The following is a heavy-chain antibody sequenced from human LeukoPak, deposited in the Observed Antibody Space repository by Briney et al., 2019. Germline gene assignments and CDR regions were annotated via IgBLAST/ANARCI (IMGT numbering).Heavy chain of an antibody. CDR2: INPNSGGT. Sequence: ASVKVSCKASGYTFTGYYMHWVRQAPGQGLEWMGRINPNSGGTNYAQKFQGRVTMTRDTPISTAYMELSRLRSDDTAVYYCARAICSGCYAPTDYWGQGTLVTVSS. V-gene: IGHV1-2*06. CDR3: ARAICSGCYAPTDY. CDR1: GYTFTGYY. D-gene: IGHD6-19*01. J-gene: IGHJ4*02.